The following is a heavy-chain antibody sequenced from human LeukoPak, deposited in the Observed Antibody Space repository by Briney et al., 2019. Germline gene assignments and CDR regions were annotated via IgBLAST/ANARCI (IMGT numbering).Heavy chain of an antibody. D-gene: IGHD2-2*01. Sequence: SETLSLTCTVSGGSISSYYWSWIRQPAGKGLEWIGRIYTSGSTNYNPSPMSRVTIPVDTSNNQLSLTLSHVTAADTAVYYCASGRTTAFMDVWGKGTTVTVSS. J-gene: IGHJ6*04. V-gene: IGHV4-4*07. CDR2: IYTSGST. CDR3: ASGRTTAFMDV. CDR1: GGSISSYY.